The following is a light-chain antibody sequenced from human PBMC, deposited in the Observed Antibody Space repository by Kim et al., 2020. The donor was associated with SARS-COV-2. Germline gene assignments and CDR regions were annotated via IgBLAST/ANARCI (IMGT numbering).Light chain of an antibody. J-gene: IGLJ3*02. V-gene: IGLV6-57*04. CDR1: SGSIASNY. CDR2: EDN. CDR3: QSYDSSNWV. Sequence: NFMLTPPHSVSESPGKTVTISCTRSSGSIASNYVQWYQQRPGSAPTTVIYEDNQRPSGVPDRFSGSIDSSSNSASLTTSGLKTEDEADFYCQSYDSSNWVFGGGTQLTVL.